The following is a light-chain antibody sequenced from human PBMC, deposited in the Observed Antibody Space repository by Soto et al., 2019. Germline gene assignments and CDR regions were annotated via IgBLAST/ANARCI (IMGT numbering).Light chain of an antibody. J-gene: IGKJ4*01. CDR3: KHYDDVPT. CDR2: DAS. Sequence: DIQMTQSPSSLSASVGDRVTITCQASQDISRYLNWYQQKPGKAPKLLIYDASNLEPGVPARFSGSRSRTDFTLTIGSRQPEDLATYYCKHYDDVPTFGGGTKVEIK. V-gene: IGKV1-33*01. CDR1: QDISRY.